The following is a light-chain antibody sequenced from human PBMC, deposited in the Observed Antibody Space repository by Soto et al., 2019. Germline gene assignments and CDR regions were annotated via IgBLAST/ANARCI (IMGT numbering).Light chain of an antibody. CDR2: EVY. CDR3: CSYATTMNWV. Sequence: QSALTQPASVSGSPGKSITVSCSGTSSDVGTYNLVSWYQHHPGKAPKLIIYEVYKRPSGVSSRFSGSKSGNTASLTISGLQAGDEADYYCCSYATTMNWVFGGGTKLTVL. V-gene: IGLV2-23*02. J-gene: IGLJ3*02. CDR1: SSDVGTYNL.